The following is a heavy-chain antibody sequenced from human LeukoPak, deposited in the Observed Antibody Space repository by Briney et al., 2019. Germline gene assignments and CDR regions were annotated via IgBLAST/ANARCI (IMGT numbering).Heavy chain of an antibody. CDR3: AKGFIDYYDSSGYYGTSNYYYYGMDV. J-gene: IGHJ6*02. Sequence: PGGSLRLSCAASGFTFSSYAMGWVRQAPGKGLEWVSAISGSGGSTYYADSVKGRFTISRDNSKNTLYLQMNSLRAEDTAVYYCAKGFIDYYDSSGYYGTSNYYYYGMDVWGQGTTVTVSS. D-gene: IGHD3-22*01. CDR2: ISGSGGST. CDR1: GFTFSSYA. V-gene: IGHV3-23*01.